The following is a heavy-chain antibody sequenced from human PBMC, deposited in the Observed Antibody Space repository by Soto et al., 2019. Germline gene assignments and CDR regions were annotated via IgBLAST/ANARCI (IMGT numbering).Heavy chain of an antibody. CDR1: GFTFSSYS. CDR2: ISSSSYI. D-gene: IGHD5-12*01. V-gene: IGHV3-21*01. CDR3: ARDGSGYDPTLDY. J-gene: IGHJ4*02. Sequence: GGSLRLSCAASGFTFSSYSMNWVRQAPGKGLEWVSSISSSSYIYYADSVKGRFTISRDNAKNSLYLQMNSLRAEDTAVYYCARDGSGYDPTLDYWGQGTLVTVSS.